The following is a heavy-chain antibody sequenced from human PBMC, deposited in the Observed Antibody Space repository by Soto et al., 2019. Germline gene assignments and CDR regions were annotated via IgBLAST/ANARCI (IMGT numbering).Heavy chain of an antibody. Sequence: GASVKVSCKASGYTFYSHSISWVRQAPGQGLEWMGRISADNGNTKYAQKFRGRVTMTTDTSTSTVYMELRNLRSDDTAVYYCARGIQQEYYYGMDVWGQGTTVPVAS. J-gene: IGHJ6*02. CDR1: GYTFYSHS. CDR2: ISADNGNT. D-gene: IGHD1-1*01. CDR3: ARGIQQEYYYGMDV. V-gene: IGHV1-18*01.